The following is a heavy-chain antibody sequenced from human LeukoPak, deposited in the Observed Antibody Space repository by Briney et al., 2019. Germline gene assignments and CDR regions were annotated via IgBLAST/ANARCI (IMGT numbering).Heavy chain of an antibody. J-gene: IGHJ4*02. CDR1: EFTFSTYA. Sequence: GGSLRLSCAASEFTFSTYAMSWVRQAPGKGLEWVSTISGSGGSTYYTDSVKGRFTISRDNSNNTLFLQMNGLRAEDTAVYYCARDRGWLTFDYWGQGTLVTVSS. CDR3: ARDRGWLTFDY. D-gene: IGHD5-24*01. CDR2: ISGSGGST. V-gene: IGHV3-23*01.